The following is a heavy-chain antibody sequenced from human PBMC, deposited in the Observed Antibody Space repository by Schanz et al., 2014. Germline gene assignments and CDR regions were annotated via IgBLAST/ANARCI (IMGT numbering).Heavy chain of an antibody. CDR3: IRGDIMVVPVAHF. Sequence: QVQLVESGGCVVQPGWSLRLSCAASGFTMITYAMHWVRQPPGKGLEWVAIITYDGSNTYHADSVKGRFTISRDNSKNTLYLQMNSLRAEDTAVYYCIRGDIMVVPVAHFWGQGILVTVSS. D-gene: IGHD2-2*01. J-gene: IGHJ4*02. V-gene: IGHV3-30*04. CDR2: ITYDGSNT. CDR1: GFTMITYA.